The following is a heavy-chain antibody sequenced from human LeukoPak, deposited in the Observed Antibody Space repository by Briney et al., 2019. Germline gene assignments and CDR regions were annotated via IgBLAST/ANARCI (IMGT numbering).Heavy chain of an antibody. V-gene: IGHV1-2*02. J-gene: IGHJ6*03. Sequence: ASVKVSCKASGYTFTDYYMHWVRQAPGQGLEWLGWINPNSGGTKYAETFRGRVTMTRDTSFSIAYMELSSLRSDDTAVYYCARDGLLSLYQPPEFSYYYYYMDVWGKGTTVTVSS. CDR2: INPNSGGT. D-gene: IGHD2-2*01. CDR1: GYTFTDYY. CDR3: ARDGLLSLYQPPEFSYYYYYMDV.